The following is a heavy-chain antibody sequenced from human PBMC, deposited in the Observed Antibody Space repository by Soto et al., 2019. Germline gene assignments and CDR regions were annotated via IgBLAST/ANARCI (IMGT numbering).Heavy chain of an antibody. V-gene: IGHV4-4*07. Sequence: SETLSLSCTVSGASMNSYHWSWIRQPAGKGLEWIGHIHSSGSTNYNPSLKSRVTMSVDTSKNQFSLRLMSLTAADTAVYYCARDQGVAAAGITWFDPWGQGSLVTVSS. CDR2: IHSSGST. D-gene: IGHD6-13*01. J-gene: IGHJ5*02. CDR1: GASMNSYH. CDR3: ARDQGVAAAGITWFDP.